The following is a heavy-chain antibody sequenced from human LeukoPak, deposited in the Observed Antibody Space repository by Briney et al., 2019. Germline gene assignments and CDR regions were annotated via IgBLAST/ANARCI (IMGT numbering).Heavy chain of an antibody. CDR2: INPSGGST. V-gene: IGHV1-46*01. Sequence: ASVKVSCKASGYTFTSYYMHSVRQAPGQGLEWMGIINPSGGSTSYAQKFRGRVTMTRDTSISTAYMELSRLRSDDTAVYYCARYYYGSGSYLFWGQGTLVTVSS. CDR3: ARYYYGSGSYLF. CDR1: GYTFTSYY. D-gene: IGHD3-10*01. J-gene: IGHJ4*02.